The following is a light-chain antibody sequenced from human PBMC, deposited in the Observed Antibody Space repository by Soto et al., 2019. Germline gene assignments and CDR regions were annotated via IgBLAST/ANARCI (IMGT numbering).Light chain of an antibody. V-gene: IGLV1-47*01. CDR3: VAWDDNLSSRV. Sequence: QSVLTQPPSLSGTPGQTVTISCIGSRSNIGSAIVHWYQQIPGTAPKHLIYMNNQRPSGVPDRFSGSKSGTSASLVITGLRPEDEADYYCVAWDDNLSSRVFGRGTKLTVL. CDR2: MNN. J-gene: IGLJ3*02. CDR1: RSNIGSAI.